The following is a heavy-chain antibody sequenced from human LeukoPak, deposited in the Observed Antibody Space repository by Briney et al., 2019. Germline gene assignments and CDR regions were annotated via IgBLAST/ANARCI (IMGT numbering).Heavy chain of an antibody. Sequence: ASVKASCKASGYTFTGYYMHWVRQAPGQGLEWMGWINPNSGGTNYAQKFQGRVTMTRDTSISTAYMELSRLRSDDTAVYYCARDATYSSGYEYYFDYWGQGTLVTVSS. J-gene: IGHJ4*02. V-gene: IGHV1-2*02. D-gene: IGHD3-22*01. CDR2: INPNSGGT. CDR1: GYTFTGYY. CDR3: ARDATYSSGYEYYFDY.